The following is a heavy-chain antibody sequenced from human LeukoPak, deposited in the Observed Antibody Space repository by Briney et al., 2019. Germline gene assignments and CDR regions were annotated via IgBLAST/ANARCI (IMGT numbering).Heavy chain of an antibody. J-gene: IGHJ6*03. CDR3: ARVATDYYYMDV. D-gene: IGHD2-15*01. Sequence: SQTLSLTCTVSGGSISSGGYYCSWIRQPPGKGLEWIGYIYHSGSTYYNPSLKSRVTISVDRSKNQFSLKLSSVTAADTAVYYCARVATDYYYMDVWGKGTTVTVSS. CDR1: GGSISSGGYY. V-gene: IGHV4-30-2*01. CDR2: IYHSGST.